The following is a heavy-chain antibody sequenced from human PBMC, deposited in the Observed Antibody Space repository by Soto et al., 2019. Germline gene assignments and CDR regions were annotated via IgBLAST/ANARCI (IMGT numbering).Heavy chain of an antibody. J-gene: IGHJ4*02. D-gene: IGHD1-26*01. CDR3: ASLPSGSYFDY. CDR1: GGSISSSSYN. Sequence: QLQLQESGPGLVKPSETLSLTCTVSGGSISSSSYNWGWIRQPPGKGLEWIGSIYYSGSTYYNPSLKSRVTISVDTSKNQFSLKLSSVTAADTAVYYCASLPSGSYFDYWGQGTLVSVSS. CDR2: IYYSGST. V-gene: IGHV4-39*01.